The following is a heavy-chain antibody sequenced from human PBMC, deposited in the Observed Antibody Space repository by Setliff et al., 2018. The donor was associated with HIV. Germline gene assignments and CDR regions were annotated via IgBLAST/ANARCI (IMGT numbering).Heavy chain of an antibody. V-gene: IGHV1-3*01. D-gene: IGHD2-2*03. CDR3: ARDLDFLGHFDY. J-gene: IGHJ4*02. Sequence: ASVKVSCKASGYTFTSYAMHWVRQAPGQRLEWMGWIHAGNGYTKYSQKFQGRVTFTRDTSASTAYMELSSLRSEDTAVYYCARDLDFLGHFDYWGQGTLVTVSS. CDR2: IHAGNGYT. CDR1: GYTFTSYA.